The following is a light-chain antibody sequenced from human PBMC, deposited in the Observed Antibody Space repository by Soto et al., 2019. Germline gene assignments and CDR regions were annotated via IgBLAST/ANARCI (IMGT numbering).Light chain of an antibody. V-gene: IGLV2-8*01. CDR2: EVT. CDR1: SSDVGYYNY. J-gene: IGLJ2*01. CDR3: SSYAGSNNFDVV. Sequence: QSVLTQPPSASGSPGQSVTISCTGTSSDVGYYNYVSWYQQHPGKAPKLMIYEVTKRPSGVPARFSGSKSGNTASLTVSGRQAEDEADYYCSSYAGSNNFDVVFGGGTQLTVL.